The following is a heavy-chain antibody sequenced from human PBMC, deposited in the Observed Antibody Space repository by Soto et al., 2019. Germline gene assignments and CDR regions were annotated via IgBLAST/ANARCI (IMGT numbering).Heavy chain of an antibody. D-gene: IGHD3-10*01. Sequence: EVQLVESGGGLAKPGGSLRLSCAASGFLFNSYGMNWVRLSPGRGLEWISSISSTSTYIEYADSVKGRFIISRDNAENSLFLQMNSLSAEDTAVHYFTRDRSAGMVFPDFDFWDQGALVTVSS. CDR1: GFLFNSYG. CDR3: TRDRSAGMVFPDFDF. J-gene: IGHJ4*02. CDR2: ISSTSTYI. V-gene: IGHV3-21*01.